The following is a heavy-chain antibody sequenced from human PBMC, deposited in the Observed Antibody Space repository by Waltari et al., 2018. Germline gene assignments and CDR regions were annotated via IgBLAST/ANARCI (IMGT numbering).Heavy chain of an antibody. CDR3: TTLDALWGG. Sequence: EVKMVESGGGSMKPGDSLRLSCVASGFGFKAAWLTWVRQAPGKGREWVGRIKSQSDGATTDFAASVRGRLSIARDDSQNMVFLQMNSLRTEDTALYYWTTLDALWGGWGHGTLVTVSS. J-gene: IGHJ4*01. CDR1: GFGFKAAW. V-gene: IGHV3-15*01. D-gene: IGHD7-27*01. CDR2: IKSQSDGATT.